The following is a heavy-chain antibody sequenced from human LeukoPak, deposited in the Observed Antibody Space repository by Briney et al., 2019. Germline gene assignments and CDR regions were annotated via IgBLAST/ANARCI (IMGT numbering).Heavy chain of an antibody. Sequence: SETLSLTCAVYGGSFSGYYWSWIRQPPGKGLEWIGEINHSGSTNYNPSLKSRVTISVDTSKNRFSLKLSSVTAADTAVYYCARRGRKSYDYVWGSYRYESYFDYWGQGTLVTVSS. CDR1: GGSFSGYY. J-gene: IGHJ4*02. V-gene: IGHV4-34*01. D-gene: IGHD3-16*02. CDR3: ARRGRKSYDYVWGSYRYESYFDY. CDR2: INHSGST.